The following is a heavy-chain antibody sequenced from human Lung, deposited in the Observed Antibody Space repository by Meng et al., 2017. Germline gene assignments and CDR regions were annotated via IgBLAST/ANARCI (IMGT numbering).Heavy chain of an antibody. V-gene: IGHV4-39*01. CDR3: VRSSAWVRTGFDP. D-gene: IGHD6-19*01. Sequence: QLQESGPGPVKPSGALSLSGSVSGGSISTSGYYWGWIRQPPGKGLEWIGSIGHSGFTYYTPSLKSRVAVSLDTSKSQFSLMLTSVTAADTAVYYCVRSSAWVRTGFDPWGQGTLVTVSS. CDR1: GGSISTSGYY. CDR2: IGHSGFT. J-gene: IGHJ5*02.